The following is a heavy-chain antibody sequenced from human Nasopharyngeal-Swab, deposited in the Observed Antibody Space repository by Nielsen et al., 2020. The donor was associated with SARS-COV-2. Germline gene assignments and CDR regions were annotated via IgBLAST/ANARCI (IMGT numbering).Heavy chain of an antibody. CDR3: AREKYSGSYTY. Sequence: GSLRLSCAASGFTVSSNYMSWVRQAPGKGLEWVSVIYSGGSTYYADSVKGRFTISRDNSKNTLYLQMNSLRAEDTAVYYCAREKYSGSYTYWGQGTLVTVSS. J-gene: IGHJ4*02. D-gene: IGHD1-26*01. CDR2: IYSGGST. V-gene: IGHV3-53*01. CDR1: GFTVSSNY.